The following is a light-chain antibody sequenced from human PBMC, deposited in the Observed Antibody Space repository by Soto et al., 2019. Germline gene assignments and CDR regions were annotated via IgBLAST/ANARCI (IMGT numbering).Light chain of an antibody. CDR1: SSNIGAGYD. CDR2: GDN. CDR3: QSYDSLSGSV. V-gene: IGLV1-40*01. Sequence: QSVLTQPHSVSGAPGQRVTISCTGTSSNIGAGYDVHWYHHLPGTAPRLLIHGDNSRPSGVPDRFSGSRFGTSASLAITGLQAEDEADYYFQSYDSLSGSVFGGGTKVTVL. J-gene: IGLJ3*02.